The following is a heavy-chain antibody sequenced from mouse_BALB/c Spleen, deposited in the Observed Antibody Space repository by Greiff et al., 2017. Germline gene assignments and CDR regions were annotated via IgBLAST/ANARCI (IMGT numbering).Heavy chain of an antibody. CDR1: GFTFSSFG. CDR3: ARSANWVYAMDY. V-gene: IGHV5-17*02. J-gene: IGHJ4*01. D-gene: IGHD4-1*01. CDR2: ISSGSSTI. Sequence: EVKLVESGGGLVQPGGSRKLSCAASGFTFSSFGMHWVRQAPEKGLEWVAYISSGSSTIYYADTVKGRFTISRDNPKNTLFLQMTSLRSEDTAMYYCARSANWVYAMDYWGQGTSVTVSS.